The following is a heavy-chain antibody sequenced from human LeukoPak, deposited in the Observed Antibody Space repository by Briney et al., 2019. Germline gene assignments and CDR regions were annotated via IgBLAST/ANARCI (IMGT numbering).Heavy chain of an antibody. CDR3: ARDYCSGGSCYSRPSGMDV. J-gene: IGHJ6*02. CDR1: GGSISSYY. V-gene: IGHV4-59*01. Sequence: SETLSLTCTVSGGSISSYYWSWIRQPPGKGLEWIGYIYYSGSTNYNPSLKSRVTISVDTSKNQFSLKLSSVTAADTAVYYCARDYCSGGSCYSRPSGMDVWGQGTTVTVSS. D-gene: IGHD2-15*01. CDR2: IYYSGST.